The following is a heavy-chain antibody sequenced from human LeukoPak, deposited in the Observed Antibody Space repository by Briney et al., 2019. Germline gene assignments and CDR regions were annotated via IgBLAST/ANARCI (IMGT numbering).Heavy chain of an antibody. CDR2: VSGSGGST. D-gene: IGHD3-22*01. CDR3: AKISNYDSTGYDAFDI. Sequence: GGSLRLSCVASGFTFSSYGMYWVRQAPGKGLEWVSAVSGSGGSTYYADSVMGRFTISRDNSKNTLYLQMNSLRAEDTAVYYCAKISNYDSTGYDAFDIWGQGTMVTVSS. V-gene: IGHV3-23*01. J-gene: IGHJ3*02. CDR1: GFTFSSYG.